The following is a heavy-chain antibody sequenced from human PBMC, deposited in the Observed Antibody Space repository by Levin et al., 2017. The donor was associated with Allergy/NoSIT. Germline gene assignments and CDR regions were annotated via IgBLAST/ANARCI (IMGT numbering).Heavy chain of an antibody. CDR3: TREAYYDSGAGPRKAFDI. CDR1: GGSINNYY. Sequence: SQTLSLTCTVSGGSINNYYCHWVRQPPGKGLEWIGSIHSSGSTTYNPSLKSRVTTSVDTSKNQVFLNLRSVTAADTAVYYCTREAYYDSGAGPRKAFDIWGQGTIVTVSS. D-gene: IGHD3-10*01. J-gene: IGHJ3*02. CDR2: IHSSGST. V-gene: IGHV4-59*01.